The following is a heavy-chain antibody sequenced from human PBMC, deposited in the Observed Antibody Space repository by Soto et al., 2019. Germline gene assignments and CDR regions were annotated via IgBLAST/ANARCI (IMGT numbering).Heavy chain of an antibody. CDR3: AKDPRLGYSSSRVGGYYYYYGMDV. Sequence: GSLRLSCAASGFTFSSYGMHWVRQAPGKGLEWVAVISYDGSNKYYADSVKGRFTISRDNSKNTLYLQMNSLRAEDTAVYYCAKDPRLGYSSSRVGGYYYYYGMDVWGQGTTVTVSS. V-gene: IGHV3-30*18. D-gene: IGHD6-6*01. CDR1: GFTFSSYG. J-gene: IGHJ6*02. CDR2: ISYDGSNK.